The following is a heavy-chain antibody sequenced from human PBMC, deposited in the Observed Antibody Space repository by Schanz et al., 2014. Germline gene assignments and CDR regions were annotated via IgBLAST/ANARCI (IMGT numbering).Heavy chain of an antibody. D-gene: IGHD5-12*01. CDR3: ARDGYNAYDLKRGDY. CDR2: ISDSGDLT. V-gene: IGHV3-23*01. Sequence: EVQLLESGGGLVQPGGSLRLSCAASRFTFSSYAMSWVRQAPGKGLEWVSAISDSGDLTYYADSVKGRFTISRDNAKNSLYLQMNSLRAEDTAVYYCARDGYNAYDLKRGDYWGQGTQVAVSS. J-gene: IGHJ4*02. CDR1: RFTFSSYA.